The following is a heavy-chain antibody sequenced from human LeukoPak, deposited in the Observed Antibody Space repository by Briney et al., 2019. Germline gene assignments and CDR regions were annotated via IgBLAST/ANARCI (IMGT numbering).Heavy chain of an antibody. CDR3: ARDGMVRGVTPYYYGMDV. CDR2: IYSGGST. V-gene: IGHV3-66*01. J-gene: IGHJ6*02. CDR1: GFTVSSNY. Sequence: GGSLRLSCAASGFTVSSNYMSWVRQAPGKGLEWVSVIYSGGSTYYADSVKGRLTISRDNSKNTLYLQMNSLRAEDTAVYYCARDGMVRGVTPYYYGMDVWGQGTTVTVSS. D-gene: IGHD3-10*01.